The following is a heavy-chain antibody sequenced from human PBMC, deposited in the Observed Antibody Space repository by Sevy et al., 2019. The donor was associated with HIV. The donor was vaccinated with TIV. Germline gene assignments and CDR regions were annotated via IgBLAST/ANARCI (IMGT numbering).Heavy chain of an antibody. CDR2: FDPEDSET. V-gene: IGHV1-24*01. CDR3: ATDSRTMIGVNAFDI. Sequence: AAVKVSCKVSGYTLTELSMHWVRQAPRKGLERMGGFDPEDSETIYAQKFQGRVTMSEDTSTDTAYMKLSSLRSEDTAVYYCATDSRTMIGVNAFDIWGQGTTVTVSS. D-gene: IGHD3-22*01. J-gene: IGHJ3*02. CDR1: GYTLTELS.